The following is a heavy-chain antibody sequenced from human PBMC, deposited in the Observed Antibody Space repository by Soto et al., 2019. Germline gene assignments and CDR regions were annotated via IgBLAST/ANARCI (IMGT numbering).Heavy chain of an antibody. Sequence: QVHLVQSGAEVQKPGASVKVSCKGSGYAFTTYGITWVRQAPGQGLEWRGWISAHNGNTYYAQKLQGRVTVTRDPSTSTAYMELRSLTSDYTAVYYGARGRYGDYWGQGALVTVSS. V-gene: IGHV1-18*01. D-gene: IGHD1-1*01. CDR3: ARGRYGDY. CDR1: GYAFTTYG. CDR2: ISAHNGNT. J-gene: IGHJ4*02.